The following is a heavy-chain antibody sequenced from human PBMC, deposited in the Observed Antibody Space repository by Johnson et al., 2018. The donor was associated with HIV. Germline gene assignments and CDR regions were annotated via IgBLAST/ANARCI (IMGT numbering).Heavy chain of an antibody. J-gene: IGHJ3*02. Sequence: VQLVESVGGLVQPGGSLRLSCAASGFTFSSYAMSWVRQAPGKGLEWVSTFSGSGDNTYYADSVRGRFAISRDNSKNTLYLQLNSLRAEDTAVYYCARLAIDYSSGWYGLAFDIWGQGTMVTVSS. V-gene: IGHV3-23*04. CDR1: GFTFSSYA. CDR2: FSGSGDNT. CDR3: ARLAIDYSSGWYGLAFDI. D-gene: IGHD6-19*01.